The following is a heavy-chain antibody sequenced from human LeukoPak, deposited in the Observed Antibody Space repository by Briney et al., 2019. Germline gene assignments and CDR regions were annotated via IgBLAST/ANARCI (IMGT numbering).Heavy chain of an antibody. CDR1: GFTFSNYW. V-gene: IGHV3-7*05. Sequence: PGGSLRLSCAASGFTFSNYWMSWVRQAPGKGLECVANIKQDETEKYYVDSVKGRFTISRDNAKNSLFLQMNSLRAEDTAVYYCARDLGSGWTPIDYWGQGTLVTVSS. CDR2: IKQDETEK. CDR3: ARDLGSGWTPIDY. D-gene: IGHD6-19*01. J-gene: IGHJ4*02.